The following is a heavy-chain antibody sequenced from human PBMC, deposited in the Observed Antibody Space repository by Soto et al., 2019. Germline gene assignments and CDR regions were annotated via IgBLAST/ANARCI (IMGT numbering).Heavy chain of an antibody. D-gene: IGHD1-26*01. Sequence: SETLSLTCTVSGGSISSYYWSWIRQPPGKGLEWIGYIYYSGSTNYNPSLKSRVTISVDTSKNQFSLKLSSVTAADTAVYYCARHSGSYRLDHFDYWGQGTLVTVSS. J-gene: IGHJ4*02. V-gene: IGHV4-59*08. CDR3: ARHSGSYRLDHFDY. CDR1: GGSISSYY. CDR2: IYYSGST.